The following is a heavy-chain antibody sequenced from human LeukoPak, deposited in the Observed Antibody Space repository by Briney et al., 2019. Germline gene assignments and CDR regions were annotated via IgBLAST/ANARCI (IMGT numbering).Heavy chain of an antibody. J-gene: IGHJ4*02. CDR2: IYYSGST. Sequence: SETLSLTCTVSGGSISSSSYYWGWIRQPPGKGLEWIGSIYYSGSTYYKPSLKSRVTISVDTSKNQFSLKLSSVTAADTAVYYCAIPRYYDSSGYKVYYFDYWGQGTLVTVSS. V-gene: IGHV4-39*01. D-gene: IGHD3-22*01. CDR1: GGSISSSSYY. CDR3: AIPRYYDSSGYKVYYFDY.